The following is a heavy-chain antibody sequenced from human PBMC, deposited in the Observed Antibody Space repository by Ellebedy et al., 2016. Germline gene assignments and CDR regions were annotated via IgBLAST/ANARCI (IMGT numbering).Heavy chain of an antibody. CDR1: GFTFSSYG. D-gene: IGHD3-3*01. J-gene: IGHJ6*02. CDR2: ISYDGSNK. V-gene: IGHV3-30*18. Sequence: GGSLRLXXAASGFTFSSYGMHWVRQAPGKGLEWVAVISYDGSNKYYADSVKGRFTISRDNSKNTLYLQMSSLRAEDTAVYYCAKETPKRAVYDFWSGDYYYGMDVWGQGTTVTVSS. CDR3: AKETPKRAVYDFWSGDYYYGMDV.